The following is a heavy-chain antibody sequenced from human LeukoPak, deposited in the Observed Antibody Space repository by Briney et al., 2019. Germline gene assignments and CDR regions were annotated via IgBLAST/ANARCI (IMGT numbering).Heavy chain of an antibody. J-gene: IGHJ5*02. CDR2: INHSGST. V-gene: IGHV4-34*01. CDR1: GGSFSGYY. D-gene: IGHD3-10*01. Sequence: SETLSLTCAVYGGSFSGYYWSWIRQPPGKGLEWIGKINHSGSTNYNPSLKSRVTISVDTSKNQFSLKLSSVTAADTAVYYCARGSGGSGSYSSNWFDPWGQGTLVTVSS. CDR3: ARGSGGSGSYSSNWFDP.